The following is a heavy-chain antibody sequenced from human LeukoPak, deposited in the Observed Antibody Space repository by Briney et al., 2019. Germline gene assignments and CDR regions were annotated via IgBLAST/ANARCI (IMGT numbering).Heavy chain of an antibody. Sequence: PSETLSLTCAVYGGSFSGYYWSWIRQPPGKGLEWIGEINHSGSTNYNPSLKSRVTISVDTSKNQLSLKLSSVTAADTAVYYCARQLYNWFDPWGQGTLVTVSS. CDR2: INHSGST. J-gene: IGHJ5*02. CDR3: ARQLYNWFDP. CDR1: GGSFSGYY. V-gene: IGHV4-34*01.